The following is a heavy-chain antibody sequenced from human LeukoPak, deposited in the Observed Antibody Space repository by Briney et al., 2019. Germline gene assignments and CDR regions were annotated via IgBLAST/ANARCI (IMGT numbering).Heavy chain of an antibody. D-gene: IGHD3-10*01. V-gene: IGHV1-69*04. CDR3: ARDMMAMVRGVIIRTLDY. CDR1: GGTFSSYA. CDR2: IIPILGIA. Sequence: ASVKVSCKASGGTFSSYAISWVRQAPGQGLEWMGRIIPILGIANYAQKFQGRVTITADKSTSTAYMELSSLRSEDTAVYYCARDMMAMVRGVIIRTLDYWGQGTLVTVSS. J-gene: IGHJ4*02.